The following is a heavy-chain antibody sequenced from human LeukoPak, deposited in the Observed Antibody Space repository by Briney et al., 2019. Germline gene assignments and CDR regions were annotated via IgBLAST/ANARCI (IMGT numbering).Heavy chain of an antibody. V-gene: IGHV4-34*01. CDR3: ARGRYCNSTNCPYVGGYYYMDV. J-gene: IGHJ6*03. CDR1: GESFSGYH. Sequence: PSETLSLTCAVYGESFSGYHWTWIRQPPGKGPEWIGKLDHSGSTIYNPSLKSRVTISVAAPKNQIFLDLSSVTAADTAVYYCARGRYCNSTNCPYVGGYYYMDVWGKGATVTVSS. CDR2: LDHSGST. D-gene: IGHD2-2*01.